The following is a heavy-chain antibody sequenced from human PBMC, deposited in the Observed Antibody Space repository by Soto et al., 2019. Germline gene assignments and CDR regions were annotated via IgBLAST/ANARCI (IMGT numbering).Heavy chain of an antibody. D-gene: IGHD3-22*01. CDR3: ARIPYDNSGTIFDY. J-gene: IGHJ4*02. Sequence: GGSLRLSCAVSGVTVSSYYMSWVRQAAGKGLEWVSVIYAGTITYYADSVKGRFTIYRDNSKNTLNLEMNSLRVEDTAAYYCARIPYDNSGTIFDYWGQGTLVTVSS. V-gene: IGHV3-53*01. CDR1: GVTVSSYY. CDR2: IYAGTIT.